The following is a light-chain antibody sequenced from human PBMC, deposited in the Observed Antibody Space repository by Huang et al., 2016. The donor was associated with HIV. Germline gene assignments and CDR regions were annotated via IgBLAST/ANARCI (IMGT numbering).Light chain of an antibody. CDR3: QQLNSYPMFT. Sequence: IQLTQSPSSLSASVGDRVTITCRASQDIANKLAWYQQKPGKAPKLLIYVASSLQSGVPSRFSGSGSGTDFTLTISSLQPEDFATYYCQQLNSYPMFTFGPGTKVDIK. CDR1: QDIANK. V-gene: IGKV1-9*01. J-gene: IGKJ3*01. CDR2: VAS.